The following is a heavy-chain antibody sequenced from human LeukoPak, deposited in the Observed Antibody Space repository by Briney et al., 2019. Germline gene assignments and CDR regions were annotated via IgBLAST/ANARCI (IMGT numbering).Heavy chain of an antibody. V-gene: IGHV3-74*01. CDR2: INSDGSST. CDR1: GFTFSSYW. J-gene: IGHJ6*03. Sequence: PGGSLRLSCAASGFTFSSYWMHWVRQAPGKGLVWVSRINSDGSSTSYADSVKGRFTISRDNAKNTLYLQMNSLRAEDTAVYYCARDGAAAAGLVGYYYYYMDVWGKGTTVTVSS. D-gene: IGHD6-13*01. CDR3: ARDGAAAAGLVGYYYYYMDV.